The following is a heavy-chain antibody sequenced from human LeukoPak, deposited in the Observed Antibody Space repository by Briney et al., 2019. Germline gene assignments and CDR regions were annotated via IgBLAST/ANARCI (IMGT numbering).Heavy chain of an antibody. CDR2: INHSGST. D-gene: IGHD3-10*01. Sequence: SETLSLTCAVYGGSFSGYYWSWIRHPPGKGLEWIGEINHSGSTNYNPSLKSRVTISVDTSKNQFSLKLSSVTAADTAVYYCARGRRITMVRGVRGTDDYWGEGTLVTVS. V-gene: IGHV4-34*01. J-gene: IGHJ4*02. CDR1: GGSFSGYY. CDR3: ARGRRITMVRGVRGTDDY.